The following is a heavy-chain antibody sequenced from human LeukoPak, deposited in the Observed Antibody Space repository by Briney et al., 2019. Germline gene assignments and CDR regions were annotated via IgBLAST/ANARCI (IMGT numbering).Heavy chain of an antibody. D-gene: IGHD2-21*01. CDR2: ISGSGGST. V-gene: IGHV3-23*01. Sequence: PGGSLRLSCAASGFTFSSYAMSWVRQAPGKGLEWVPAISGSGGSTYYADSVKGRFIISRDNSKNTLYLQMNSLRVDDTAMYYCARDLSAAYDFWGQGILVTVSS. J-gene: IGHJ4*02. CDR3: ARDLSAAYDF. CDR1: GFTFSSYA.